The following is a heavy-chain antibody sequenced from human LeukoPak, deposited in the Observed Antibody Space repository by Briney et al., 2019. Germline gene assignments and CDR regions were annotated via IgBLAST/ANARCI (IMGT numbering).Heavy chain of an antibody. Sequence: GASVKVSCKASGYTFTSYGISWVRQAPGQGLEWMGWISAYNGNTNYAQKLQGRVTMTTDTSTSTAYMELRSLRSDDTAVYYCAGDLGGYSYGSPYFDYWGQGTLVTVSS. J-gene: IGHJ4*02. CDR1: GYTFTSYG. CDR3: AGDLGGYSYGSPYFDY. D-gene: IGHD5-18*01. CDR2: ISAYNGNT. V-gene: IGHV1-18*01.